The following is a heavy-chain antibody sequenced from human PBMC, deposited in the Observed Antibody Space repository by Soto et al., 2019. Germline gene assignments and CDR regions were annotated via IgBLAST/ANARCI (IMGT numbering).Heavy chain of an antibody. D-gene: IGHD3-3*01. J-gene: IGHJ4*02. CDR1: GYTFTSYG. CDR2: ISAYNVNT. CDR3: ARGYDFWSGYSH. V-gene: IGHV1-18*04. Sequence: QVQLVQSGAAVKKPGASVQVSCKASGYTFTSYGISWVRQAPGQGLEWMGWISAYNVNTNYAQKLQGRVNMTTDTYKSTAYMELRSLRSDDTAVYDCARGYDFWSGYSHWGQGTLVTVSS.